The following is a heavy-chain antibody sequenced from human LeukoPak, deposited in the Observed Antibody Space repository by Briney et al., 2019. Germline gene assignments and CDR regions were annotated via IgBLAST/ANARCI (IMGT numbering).Heavy chain of an antibody. CDR2: IYYAGST. Sequence: GSLRLSCAASGFTFSSYSMNWVRQAPGKGLEWIGSIYYAGSTYYNESLKSRVTISIDTSKNHFSLKLRSVTAADTAMYYCVRDWNSIFGIDLYKFFDPWGQGTLVTVSS. CDR1: GFTFSSYS. D-gene: IGHD3-3*01. J-gene: IGHJ5*02. CDR3: VRDWNSIFGIDLYKFFDP. V-gene: IGHV4-39*07.